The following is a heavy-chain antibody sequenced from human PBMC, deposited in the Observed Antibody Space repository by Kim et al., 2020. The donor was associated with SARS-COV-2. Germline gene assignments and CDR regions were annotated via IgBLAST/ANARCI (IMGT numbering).Heavy chain of an antibody. V-gene: IGHV1-18*04. D-gene: IGHD3-22*01. Sequence: ASVKVSCKASGYTFTSYGISWVRQAPGQGLEWMGWISAYNGNTNYAQKLQGRVTMTTDTSTSTAYMELRSLRSDDTAVYYCASAHRQNDSSGYGLSKWFDPWGQGTLVTVSS. J-gene: IGHJ5*02. CDR2: ISAYNGNT. CDR3: ASAHRQNDSSGYGLSKWFDP. CDR1: GYTFTSYG.